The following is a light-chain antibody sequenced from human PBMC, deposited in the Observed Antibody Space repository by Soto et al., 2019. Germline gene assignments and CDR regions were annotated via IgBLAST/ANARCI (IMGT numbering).Light chain of an antibody. V-gene: IGKV1-5*03. Sequence: DVQMTQSPSTLSASVGDRVTITCRASQSVNSWLAWYQQKPGKVPKLLIYKASSLETGVPSRFSGDGSGTEFTLTIGSLQPDDFAGYYCQQYNSYPRTCGQGPKVEI. CDR3: QQYNSYPRT. J-gene: IGKJ1*01. CDR1: QSVNSW. CDR2: KAS.